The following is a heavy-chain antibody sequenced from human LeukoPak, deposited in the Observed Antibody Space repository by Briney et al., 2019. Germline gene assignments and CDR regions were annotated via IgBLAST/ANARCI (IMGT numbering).Heavy chain of an antibody. Sequence: PGGSLRLSCAASGFPFSDYGMYWVRQAPGKGLEWLAVISHDGNNKYYAESVKGRIAIFRDNSMNTLYLQMNSLRAEDTAVYYCAKVRWGSDNALDSWGQGTLVTGSS. D-gene: IGHD3-16*01. J-gene: IGHJ4*02. CDR1: GFPFSDYG. V-gene: IGHV3-30*18. CDR3: AKVRWGSDNALDS. CDR2: ISHDGNNK.